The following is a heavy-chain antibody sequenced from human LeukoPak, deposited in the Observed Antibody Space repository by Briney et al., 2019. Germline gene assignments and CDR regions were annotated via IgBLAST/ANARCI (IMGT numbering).Heavy chain of an antibody. CDR1: GFTFSSYW. J-gene: IGHJ4*02. CDR2: IKQDGSDK. V-gene: IGHV3-7*03. D-gene: IGHD5-24*01. CDR3: AKDWKLDGYIITSFDY. Sequence: GGSLRLSCAASGFTFSSYWMSWVRQAPGKALEWVANIKQDGSDKYYVDSVKGRFTISRDNAKNSLYLQMNSLRAEDTAVYYCAKDWKLDGYIITSFDYWGQGTLVTVSS.